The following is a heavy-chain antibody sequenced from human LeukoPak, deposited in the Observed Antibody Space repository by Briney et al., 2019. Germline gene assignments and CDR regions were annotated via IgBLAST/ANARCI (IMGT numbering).Heavy chain of an antibody. CDR2: INPSGGST. CDR3: ARDLEWYSGSYHD. D-gene: IGHD1-26*01. Sequence: ASVKVSCRTSGYTFTAYNIHWVRQAPGQGLEWMGIINPSGGSTSYAQKFQGRVTTTRDTSTSTVYMELSSLRSEDTAVYYCARDLEWYSGSYHDWGQGTLVTVSS. J-gene: IGHJ4*02. CDR1: GYTFTAYN. V-gene: IGHV1-46*01.